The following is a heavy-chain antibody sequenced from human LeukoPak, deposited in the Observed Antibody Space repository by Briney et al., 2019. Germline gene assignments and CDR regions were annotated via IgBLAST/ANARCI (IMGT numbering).Heavy chain of an antibody. V-gene: IGHV4-31*03. Sequence: SETMSLTCTVSGGSLSSGGYYWGWLRQHPGRGLEWVGYIYYSGSTYYNPSLKSRVTISVDTSKNQFTLKLSSVTAVDTAVYYCARTPITGDGYYFDYWGQGTLVTVSS. J-gene: IGHJ4*02. CDR3: ARTPITGDGYYFDY. CDR2: IYYSGST. D-gene: IGHD7-27*01. CDR1: GGSLSSGGYY.